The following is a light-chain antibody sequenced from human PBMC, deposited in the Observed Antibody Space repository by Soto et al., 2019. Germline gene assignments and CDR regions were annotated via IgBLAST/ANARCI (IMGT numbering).Light chain of an antibody. V-gene: IGLV2-11*01. Sequence: QSALIQPPSLSGSPGQSVTISCTGASSDVESSDYVSWYQQYPGTVPKAMIYNVNSQPSGFPDRFSGSKSGHTASMTISGLQAEDEAENSCCSYTSSDLLVFGGGTQLTVL. CDR2: NVN. CDR3: CSYTSSDLLV. CDR1: SSDVESSDY. J-gene: IGLJ2*01.